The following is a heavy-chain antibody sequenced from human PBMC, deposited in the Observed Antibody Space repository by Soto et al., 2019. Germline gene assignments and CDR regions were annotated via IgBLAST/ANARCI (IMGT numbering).Heavy chain of an antibody. Sequence: SETLSLTCAVYGGSFSGYYWSWIRQPPGKGLEWIGEINHSGSTNYNPSLKSRVTISVDTSKNQLSLKLSSVTAADTAVYYCARGKDDAFDIWGQGTMVTVSS. CDR2: INHSGST. CDR3: ARGKDDAFDI. J-gene: IGHJ3*02. CDR1: GGSFSGYY. V-gene: IGHV4-34*01.